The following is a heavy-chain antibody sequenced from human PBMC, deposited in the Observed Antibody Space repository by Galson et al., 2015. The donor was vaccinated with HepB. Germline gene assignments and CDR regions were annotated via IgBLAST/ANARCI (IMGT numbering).Heavy chain of an antibody. Sequence: SLRLSCAASGFTFSSYGMHWVRQAPGKGLEWVAVIWYDGSNKYYADSVKGRFTISRDNSKNTLYLQMNSLRAEDTAVYYCARAASYDFWSGVRGYYYYYYMDVWGKGTTVTVSS. CDR2: IWYDGSNK. CDR3: ARAASYDFWSGVRGYYYYYYMDV. V-gene: IGHV3-33*08. D-gene: IGHD3-3*01. J-gene: IGHJ6*03. CDR1: GFTFSSYG.